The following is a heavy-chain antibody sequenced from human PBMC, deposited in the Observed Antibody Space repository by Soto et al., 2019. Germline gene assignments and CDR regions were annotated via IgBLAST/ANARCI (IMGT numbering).Heavy chain of an antibody. CDR2: IYNSGRY. J-gene: IGHJ4*02. CDR1: GGFI. CDR3: ARTLPNRQLFDS. D-gene: IGHD1-1*01. V-gene: IGHV4-59*01. Sequence: ASETLSLTCTVSGGFIWGWIRQSPDKGLGWIGYIYNSGRYNYNPSLESRLTISIDTSKNQFSLRLASVTAADTAVYYCARTLPNRQLFDSWSQGTLVTVSS.